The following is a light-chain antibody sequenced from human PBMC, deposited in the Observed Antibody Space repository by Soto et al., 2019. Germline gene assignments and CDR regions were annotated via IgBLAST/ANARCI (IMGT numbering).Light chain of an antibody. Sequence: QSVLTQPASVSGSPGQSSTISCTGTSSDVGGYNYVSWYQQHPGKAPKLTIYDVSNRPSGVSNRFSGSKSGNTASLTISGLQAEDEADYYCSSYTSSSTLEIGGGTKLTVL. CDR3: SSYTSSSTLE. V-gene: IGLV2-14*01. CDR1: SSDVGGYNY. CDR2: DVS. J-gene: IGLJ2*01.